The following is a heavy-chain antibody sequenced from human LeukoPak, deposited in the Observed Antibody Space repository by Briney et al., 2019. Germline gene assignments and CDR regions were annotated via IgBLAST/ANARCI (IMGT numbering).Heavy chain of an antibody. D-gene: IGHD6-13*01. J-gene: IGHJ4*02. V-gene: IGHV4-59*01. CDR3: ARGSGYSSSWYGY. CDR2: IHYSGST. Sequence: SEILSLTCTVSGGSISSYYWSWIRQPPGEGLEWIGYIHYSGSTNYNPSLKSRVTISVDTSKNQFSLKLSSVTAADTAVYYCARGSGYSSSWYGYWGQGTLVTVSS. CDR1: GGSISSYY.